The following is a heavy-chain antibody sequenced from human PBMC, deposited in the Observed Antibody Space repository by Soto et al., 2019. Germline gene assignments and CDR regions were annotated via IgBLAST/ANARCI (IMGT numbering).Heavy chain of an antibody. Sequence: PGGSLRLSCAASGFTFSSYGMHWVRQAPGKGLEWVAVISYDGSNKYYADSVKGRFTISRDNSKNTLYLQMNSLRAEDTAEYYCAKDVDSGCSSTSCYALLYYYYYYMDVWGKGTTVTVSS. D-gene: IGHD2-2*01. CDR3: AKDVDSGCSSTSCYALLYYYYYYMDV. V-gene: IGHV3-30*18. CDR1: GFTFSSYG. CDR2: ISYDGSNK. J-gene: IGHJ6*03.